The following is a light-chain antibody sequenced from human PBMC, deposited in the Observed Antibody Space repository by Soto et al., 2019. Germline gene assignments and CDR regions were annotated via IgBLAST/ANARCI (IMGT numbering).Light chain of an antibody. CDR1: QDIKNE. CDR3: LQDHNYPRT. J-gene: IGKJ1*01. Sequence: AIQMTQSPSSLSASVGDRVTITCRASQDIKNELGWYQQKPGKAPNVLIYAASTLLSGVPSRFSGAGSGTDFTLPISSLQPEDFATYYCLQDHNYPRTFGQGTRVEIK. CDR2: AAS. V-gene: IGKV1-6*01.